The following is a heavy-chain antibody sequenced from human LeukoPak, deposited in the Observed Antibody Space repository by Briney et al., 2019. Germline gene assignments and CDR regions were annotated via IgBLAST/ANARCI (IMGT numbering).Heavy chain of an antibody. Sequence: ASVKVSCKASGYTFTRYYLHWVRQAPGQGLEWMGIINPSGGRTNNAQKFQGRVTMTWDTSISTAYMELRRLRSDDTGVYYCARDQENNWFDPWGQGTLVTVSS. CDR1: GYTFTRYY. D-gene: IGHD5-24*01. V-gene: IGHV1-46*01. CDR2: INPSGGRT. J-gene: IGHJ5*02. CDR3: ARDQENNWFDP.